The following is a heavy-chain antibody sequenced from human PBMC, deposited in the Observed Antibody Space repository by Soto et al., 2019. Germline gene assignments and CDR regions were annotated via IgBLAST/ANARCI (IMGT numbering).Heavy chain of an antibody. Sequence: SLRLFCAASAFTFDGYAMPWVRHVPRKGLEWVSGISGHSDSIGDADSVKGRFAISRDNAKNSLHLQMNSLRAEDTAFYYCVKDESINWYSGHFRHWGQGTLVTVSS. CDR2: ISGHSDSI. J-gene: IGHJ1*01. CDR3: VKDESINWYSGHFRH. D-gene: IGHD6-13*01. V-gene: IGHV3-9*01. CDR1: AFTFDGYA.